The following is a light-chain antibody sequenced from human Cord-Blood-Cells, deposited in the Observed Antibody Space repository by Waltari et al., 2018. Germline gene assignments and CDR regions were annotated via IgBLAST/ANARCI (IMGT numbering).Light chain of an antibody. CDR2: EDN. Sequence: NFMLTQPHSVSESPGQTVTISCTRSSGSIASNYAQWYQQRPGSSPTTVIYEDNQRPSGVPDRFSGSIDSSSNSASLTISGLKTEDEADYYCQSYDSSNHVVFGGGTKLTVL. CDR1: SGSIASNY. CDR3: QSYDSSNHVV. V-gene: IGLV6-57*01. J-gene: IGLJ2*01.